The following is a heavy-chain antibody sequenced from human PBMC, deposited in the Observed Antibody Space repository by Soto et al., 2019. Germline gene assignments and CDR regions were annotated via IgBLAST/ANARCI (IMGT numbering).Heavy chain of an antibody. CDR2: ISSSSTYI. CDR1: GFTFSSYS. CDR3: GGPGYDSSGYYRTPGY. V-gene: IGHV3-21*01. J-gene: IGHJ4*02. Sequence: GGSLRLSCAASGFTFSSYSMNWVRQAPGKGLEWVSSISSSSTYIYYADSARGRFTISRDNAKNSLYLQMNSLRAKDTAVYYCGGPGYDSSGYYRTPGYWGQGTLVTVSS. D-gene: IGHD3-22*01.